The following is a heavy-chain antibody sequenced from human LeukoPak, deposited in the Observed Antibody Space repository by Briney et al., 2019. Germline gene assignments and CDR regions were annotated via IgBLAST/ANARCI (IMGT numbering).Heavy chain of an antibody. V-gene: IGHV3-30*02. CDR1: GFTFSSYG. CDR3: AKPKVATIGLFGDY. D-gene: IGHD5-12*01. J-gene: IGHJ4*03. CDR2: IRYDGSNK. Sequence: PGGSLRLSCAASGFTFSSYGMHWVRQAPGKGLEWVAFIRYDGSNKYYADSVKGRFTISRDNSKNTLYLQMNSLRAEDTAVYYCAKPKVATIGLFGDYWGHGTLVSVSS.